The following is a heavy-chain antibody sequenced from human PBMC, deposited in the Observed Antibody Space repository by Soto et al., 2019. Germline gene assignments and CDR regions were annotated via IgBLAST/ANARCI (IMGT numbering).Heavy chain of an antibody. V-gene: IGHV3-23*01. CDR3: AKSIRSVTTVTTSTPGFDY. J-gene: IGHJ4*02. CDR2: ISGSGGST. D-gene: IGHD4-17*01. Sequence: PGGSLRLSCAASGFTFSSYAMSWVRQAPGKGLEWVSAISGSGGSTYYADSVKGRFTISRDNSKNTLYLQMNSLRAEDTAVYYCAKSIRSVTTVTTSTPGFDYGGQGPLVTFS. CDR1: GFTFSSYA.